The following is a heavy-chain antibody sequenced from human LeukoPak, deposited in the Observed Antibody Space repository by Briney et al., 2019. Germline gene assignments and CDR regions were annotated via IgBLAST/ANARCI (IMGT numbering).Heavy chain of an antibody. Sequence: SVNVSCKASGGTFSSYAISWVRQAPGQGLEWMGGIIPIFGTANYAQKFQGRVTITADESTSTAYMELSSLRSEDTAVYYCARRVPEVGYSYGYFDYWGQGTLVTVSS. CDR1: GGTFSSYA. J-gene: IGHJ4*02. CDR2: IIPIFGTA. D-gene: IGHD5-18*01. V-gene: IGHV1-69*13. CDR3: ARRVPEVGYSYGYFDY.